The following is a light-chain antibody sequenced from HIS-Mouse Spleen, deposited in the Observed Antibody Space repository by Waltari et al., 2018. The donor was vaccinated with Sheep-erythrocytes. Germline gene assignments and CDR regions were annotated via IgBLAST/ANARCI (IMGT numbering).Light chain of an antibody. Sequence: SYELTQPPSVSVSPGQTARITCSGDALPKKYAYWYQQKSGQAPVLVIYEDSKRTSGIPEGFSGSRSGTRATMTIRGTQVGDESDYYWYSTASSGNHSVFGGGTKLTVL. CDR1: ALPKKY. V-gene: IGLV3-10*01. CDR3: YSTASSGNHSV. CDR2: EDS. J-gene: IGLJ2*01.